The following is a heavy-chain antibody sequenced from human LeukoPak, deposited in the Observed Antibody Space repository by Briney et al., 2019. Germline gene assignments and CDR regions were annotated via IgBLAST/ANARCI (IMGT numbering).Heavy chain of an antibody. Sequence: GGSLRLSCAASGFTCSSYGMHWLRQAPGKGLEGVAFIRYDGSNKDYADSVKGRFTISRDNSTNTLYLQMNSLRAEDTAVYYCAKDGYPGYYGSGSYSYYFDYWGQGTLVTVSS. V-gene: IGHV3-30*02. D-gene: IGHD3-10*01. J-gene: IGHJ4*02. CDR3: AKDGYPGYYGSGSYSYYFDY. CDR1: GFTCSSYG. CDR2: IRYDGSNK.